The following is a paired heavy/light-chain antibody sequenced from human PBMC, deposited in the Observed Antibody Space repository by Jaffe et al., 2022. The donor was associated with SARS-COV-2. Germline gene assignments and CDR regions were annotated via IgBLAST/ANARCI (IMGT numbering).Heavy chain of an antibody. V-gene: IGHV4-31*03. D-gene: IGHD1-1*01. CDR2: IYYTGST. CDR1: GGSISSGDYY. CDR3: ARQYPEHSLGRYFDC. J-gene: IGHJ4*02. Sequence: QVQLQESGPGLVKSSQTLSLTCTVSGGSISSGDYYWSWIRQYPGKGLEWIGYIYYTGSTNYNPSLKSRATISVDTDKNQFSLHLSPVTAADTAVYYCARQYPEHSLGRYFDCWGQGTLVTVSS.
Light chain of an antibody. J-gene: IGKJ4*01. CDR2: WAF. CDR1: QSLFHSPDSKTY. Sequence: DIVMTQSPDSLAVSLGERATINCKSSQSLFHSPDSKTYLAWYQQKAGQPPKLLISWAFTRESGVPDRFSGSGSGTDFTLTITTLQAEDVAVYYCQQCLGLSPTFGGGTKVEIK. V-gene: IGKV4-1*01. CDR3: QQCLGLSPT.